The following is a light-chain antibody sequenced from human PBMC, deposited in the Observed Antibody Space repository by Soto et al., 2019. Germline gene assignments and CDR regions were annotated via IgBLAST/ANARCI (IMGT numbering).Light chain of an antibody. Sequence: EIVMTQSPATLSVSPGERATLSCRASQSVSSNLAWYQQKPGQAPRLLIYGASTRATGIPARFSGSGSGTEFPLTSSRLQSEDFAVYCCQQYNNWPMYTFGQGTKLEIK. J-gene: IGKJ2*01. V-gene: IGKV3-15*01. CDR2: GAS. CDR3: QQYNNWPMYT. CDR1: QSVSSN.